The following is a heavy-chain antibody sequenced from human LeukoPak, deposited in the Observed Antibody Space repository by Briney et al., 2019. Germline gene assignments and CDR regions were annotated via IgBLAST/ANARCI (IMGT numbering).Heavy chain of an antibody. Sequence: PGGSLRLSCAASGFTFSSYAMSWARQAPGKGLEWVAVIWYDGSNKYYADSVKGRFTISRDNSKNTLYLQMNSLRAEDTAVYYCARERPYYDEPEYAFDIWGQGTMVTVSS. CDR2: IWYDGSNK. V-gene: IGHV3-33*08. D-gene: IGHD3-22*01. CDR3: ARERPYYDEPEYAFDI. CDR1: GFTFSSYA. J-gene: IGHJ3*02.